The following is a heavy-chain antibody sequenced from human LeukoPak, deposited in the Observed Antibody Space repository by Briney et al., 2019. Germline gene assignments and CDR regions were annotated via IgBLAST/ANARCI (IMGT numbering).Heavy chain of an antibody. CDR3: ARDYPIVVVPAAMGVVVYYGMDV. D-gene: IGHD2-2*01. V-gene: IGHV1-18*01. CDR2: ISAYNGNT. CDR1: GYTFTSYG. J-gene: IGHJ6*02. Sequence: GASVKVSCKASGYTFTSYGISWVRQAPGQGLEWMRWISAYNGNTNYAQKLQGRVTMTTDTSTSTAYMELRSLRSDDTAVYYCARDYPIVVVPAAMGVVVYYGMDVWGQGTTVTVSS.